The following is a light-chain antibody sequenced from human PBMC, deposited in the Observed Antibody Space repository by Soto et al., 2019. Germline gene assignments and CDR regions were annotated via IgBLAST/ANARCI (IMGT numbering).Light chain of an antibody. V-gene: IGLV2-23*01. CDR1: SSDVGGYNY. Sequence: QSALTQPASVSGSPGQSITISCTGTSSDVGGYNYVSWYQQYPGKAPKLMIYEGSKRPSGVSDRFSGSKSGTTASLTISGLQAEDEADYYCCSYTGGRTYVFGGGTKLTVL. CDR3: CSYTGGRTYV. CDR2: EGS. J-gene: IGLJ3*02.